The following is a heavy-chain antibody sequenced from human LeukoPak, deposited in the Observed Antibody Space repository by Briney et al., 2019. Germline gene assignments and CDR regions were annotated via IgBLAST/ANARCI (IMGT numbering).Heavy chain of an antibody. D-gene: IGHD3-3*01. J-gene: IGHJ4*02. CDR2: IIPILGIA. Sequence: SVKVSGTSSGATFSSYASSWLWEAPGQGLGWGGGIIPILGIANFAQKFQGRLTTTADKSTSTSYMELSSLRSEDPAVYYSARYPSIDNDDFWRGSPSPFDYWGQGTLVTVSS. V-gene: IGHV1-69*10. CDR1: GATFSSYA. CDR3: ARYPSIDNDDFWRGSPSPFDY.